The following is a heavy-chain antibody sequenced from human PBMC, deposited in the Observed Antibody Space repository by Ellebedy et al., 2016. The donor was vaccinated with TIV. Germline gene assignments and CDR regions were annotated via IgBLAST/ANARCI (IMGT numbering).Heavy chain of an antibody. D-gene: IGHD2-2*01. V-gene: IGHV5-51*01. CDR1: GYSFTSYW. CDR3: ARGRGPAATYYYYGMDV. J-gene: IGHJ6*02. Sequence: GESLKISXKGSGYSFTSYWIGWVRQMPGKGLEWMGIIYPGDSDTRYGPSFQGQVTISADKSISTAYLQWSSLKASDTAMYYCARGRGPAATYYYYGMDVWGQGTTVTVSS. CDR2: IYPGDSDT.